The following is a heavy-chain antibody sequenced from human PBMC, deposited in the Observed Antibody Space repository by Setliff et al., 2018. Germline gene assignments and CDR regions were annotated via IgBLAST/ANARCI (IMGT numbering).Heavy chain of an antibody. CDR3: ARVDNFWSGPIDY. Sequence: SETLSLTCAVYGGSFSGYYWSWIRQPPGKGLEWIGEINHSGSTNYNPSLKSRVTISVDTSKNQFSLKLSSVTAADTAVYYCARVDNFWSGPIDYWGQGALVTVSS. CDR2: INHSGST. D-gene: IGHD3-3*01. V-gene: IGHV4-34*01. CDR1: GGSFSGYY. J-gene: IGHJ4*02.